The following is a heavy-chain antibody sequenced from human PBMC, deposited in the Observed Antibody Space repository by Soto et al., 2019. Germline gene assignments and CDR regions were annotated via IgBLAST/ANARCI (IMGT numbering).Heavy chain of an antibody. J-gene: IGHJ4*02. CDR1: GYTFTSYD. D-gene: IGHD4-17*01. Sequence: GASVKVSCKASGYTFTSYDINGVRQATGQGLEWMGWMSPNSGNTGYAQKFQGRGTMTRNTPISTAYMELSSLRSEDTAVYYCARASPLRRDDYWGQGTLVTVSS. V-gene: IGHV1-8*01. CDR2: MSPNSGNT. CDR3: ARASPLRRDDY.